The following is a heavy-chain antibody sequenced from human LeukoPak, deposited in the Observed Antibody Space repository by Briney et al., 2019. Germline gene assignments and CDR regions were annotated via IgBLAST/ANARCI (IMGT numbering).Heavy chain of an antibody. CDR2: INPNSGGT. J-gene: IGHJ6*02. V-gene: IGHV1-2*02. CDR3: ARSGGSGSYYNMDV. D-gene: IGHD3-10*01. Sequence: ASVKVSCKASGYTFTGYYMHWVRQAPGQGLEWMGWINPNSGGTNYAQKFQGGVTMTRDTSISTAYMELSRLRSDDTAVYYCARSGGSGSYYNMDVWGQGTTVTVSS. CDR1: GYTFTGYY.